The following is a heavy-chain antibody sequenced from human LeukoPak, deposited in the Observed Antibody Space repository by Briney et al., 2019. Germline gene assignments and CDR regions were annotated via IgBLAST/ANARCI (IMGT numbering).Heavy chain of an antibody. V-gene: IGHV3-48*03. CDR1: GFTFSSYE. J-gene: IGHJ4*02. Sequence: PGGSLRLSCAASGFTFSSYEMNWVRQAPGKGLEWVSYIDSGRGSSTNYADSVKGRFTISRDNAKNSLYLQMNSLRAEDTAVYYCARRAGAYSHPYDYWGQGTLVTVSS. CDR2: IDSGRGSST. CDR3: ARRAGAYSHPYDY. D-gene: IGHD4/OR15-4a*01.